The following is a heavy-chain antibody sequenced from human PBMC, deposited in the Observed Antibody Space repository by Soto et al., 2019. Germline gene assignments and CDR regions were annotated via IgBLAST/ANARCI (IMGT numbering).Heavy chain of an antibody. V-gene: IGHV1-3*01. CDR3: AGESQSGGNYCFDI. J-gene: IGHJ3*02. CDR2: INAGNGNT. CDR1: GYTFTSYA. Sequence: ASVKVSCKASGYTFTSYAMHWVRQAPGQRLEWMGWINAGNGNTKYSQKFQGRVTITRDTSASTAYMELSSLGSEDTAIYYCAGESQSGGNYCFDIWGQGTMVTVSS. D-gene: IGHD1-26*01.